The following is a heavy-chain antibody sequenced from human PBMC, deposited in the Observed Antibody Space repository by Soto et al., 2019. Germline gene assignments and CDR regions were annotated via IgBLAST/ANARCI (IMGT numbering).Heavy chain of an antibody. Sequence: SETLSRTYAVSGCSISSGGYCWSWIRQPPGKGLEWIGYIYHSGSTYYNPSLKSRATISVDRSKNQFSLQLRSVTEAATAVYYCHRDHMVRGVMSDFDYWGQGNLVIVS. CDR3: HRDHMVRGVMSDFDY. V-gene: IGHV4-30-2*01. D-gene: IGHD3-10*01. J-gene: IGHJ4*02. CDR2: IYHSGST. CDR1: GCSISSGGYC.